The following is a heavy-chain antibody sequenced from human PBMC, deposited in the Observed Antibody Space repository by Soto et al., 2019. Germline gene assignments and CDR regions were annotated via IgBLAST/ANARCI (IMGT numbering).Heavy chain of an antibody. Sequence: PSETLSLTCSVSGGSMNNYYWSWIRQPPGKGLEWIGYVFYSGSTNYNPSLRSRVTISLDTSQNQFSLKLRSVTAADTAVYYCARLNYGDHAADYWGQGTLVTVSS. J-gene: IGHJ4*02. CDR1: GGSMNNYY. D-gene: IGHD4-17*01. V-gene: IGHV4-59*08. CDR3: ARLNYGDHAADY. CDR2: VFYSGST.